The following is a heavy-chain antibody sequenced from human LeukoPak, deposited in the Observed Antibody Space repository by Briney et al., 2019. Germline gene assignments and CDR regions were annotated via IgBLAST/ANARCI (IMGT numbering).Heavy chain of an antibody. V-gene: IGHV4-59*01. CDR3: ARKGHTGWYFDY. J-gene: IGHJ4*02. CDR2: IYYSGST. Sequence: SETLSLTCTVSGGSISSYYWSWIRQPPGKGLEWIGYIYYSGSTNYNPSLKSRVTISVDTSKNQFSLKLSSVTAADTAVYYCARKGHTGWYFDYWGQGTLVTVSS. D-gene: IGHD6-19*01. CDR1: GGSISSYY.